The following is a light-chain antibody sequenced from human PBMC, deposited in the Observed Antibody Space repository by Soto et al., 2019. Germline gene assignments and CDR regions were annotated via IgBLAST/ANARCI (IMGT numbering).Light chain of an antibody. Sequence: DIQMTQSPSTLSASVGDRVTITCRASQSISSWLAWYQQKPGKAPNLLIYDASSLESGVPSRFSGSGSGTEFTLTISSLQPDDFATHYCQQYNSYLWTFGQGTKVDIK. CDR1: QSISSW. V-gene: IGKV1-5*01. J-gene: IGKJ1*01. CDR2: DAS. CDR3: QQYNSYLWT.